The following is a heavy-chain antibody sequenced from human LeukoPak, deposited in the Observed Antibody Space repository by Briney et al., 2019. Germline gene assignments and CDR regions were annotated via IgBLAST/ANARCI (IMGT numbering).Heavy chain of an antibody. CDR2: INHSGST. J-gene: IGHJ3*02. CDR1: GGSISSTSYY. Sequence: MTSETLSLICTVSGGSISSTSYYWGWIRQPPGKGLEWIGEINHSGSTNYNPSLKSRVTISVDTSKNQFSLKLSSVTAADTAVYYCARFSISGWFYTAAFDIWGQGTMVTVSS. V-gene: IGHV4-39*07. D-gene: IGHD6-19*01. CDR3: ARFSISGWFYTAAFDI.